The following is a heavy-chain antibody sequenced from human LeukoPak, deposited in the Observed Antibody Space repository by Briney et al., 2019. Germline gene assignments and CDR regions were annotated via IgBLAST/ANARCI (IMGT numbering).Heavy chain of an antibody. CDR1: GFXFSDYY. V-gene: IGHV3-33*08. D-gene: IGHD2-15*01. CDR3: ARDRGSDDPIDP. J-gene: IGHJ5*02. Sequence: GGSLRLSCAASGFXFSDYYISWIRQAPGKGLEWVAVIWHDGRNKYYADSVKGRFTVSRDNSKNTLSLQMDSLRANDTAAYYGARDRGSDDPIDPWGKGTLVTVSS. CDR2: IWHDGRNK.